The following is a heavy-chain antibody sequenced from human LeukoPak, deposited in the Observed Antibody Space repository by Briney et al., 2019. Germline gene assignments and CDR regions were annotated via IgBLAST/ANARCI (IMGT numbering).Heavy chain of an antibody. Sequence: KASETLSLTCTVSGGSISSSSYYWSWIRQPPGKGLEWIGYIYYTGSTNYNPSLKSRVTMSVDTSKNQFSLRLSSVTAADTAVYYCARRGFGYTENWFDPWGQGTLVTVSS. CDR3: ARRGFGYTENWFDP. V-gene: IGHV4-61*05. CDR1: GGSISSSSYY. J-gene: IGHJ5*02. D-gene: IGHD6-13*01. CDR2: IYYTGST.